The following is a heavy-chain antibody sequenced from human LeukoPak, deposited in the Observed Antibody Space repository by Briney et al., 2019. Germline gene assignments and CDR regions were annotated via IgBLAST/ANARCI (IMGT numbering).Heavy chain of an antibody. CDR1: GFTFSSYS. Sequence: PGGSLRLSCAASGFTFSSYSMNWVRQAPGKGLEWVSYISSSSSTIYYADSVKGRFTISRDNAKNSLYLQMNSLRAEDTAVYYCAIWQQQLAYYYYYYYMDVWGKGTTVTVSS. CDR3: AIWQQQLAYYYYYYYMDV. J-gene: IGHJ6*03. V-gene: IGHV3-48*01. CDR2: ISSSSSTI. D-gene: IGHD6-13*01.